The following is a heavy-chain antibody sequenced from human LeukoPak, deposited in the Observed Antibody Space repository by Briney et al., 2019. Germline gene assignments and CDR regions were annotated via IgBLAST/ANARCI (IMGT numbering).Heavy chain of an antibody. CDR3: AREWLGQDYDYVWGSYRPRGYYYYGMDV. V-gene: IGHV4-61*01. J-gene: IGHJ6*02. CDR2: IYYSGST. D-gene: IGHD3-16*02. Sequence: PSETLSLTCTVSGGSVSSGSYYWSWIRQPPGKGLEWIGYIYYSGSTNYNPSLKSRVTISVDTSKNQFSLKLSSVTAADTAVYYCAREWLGQDYDYVWGSYRPRGYYYYGMDVWGQGTTVTVSS. CDR1: GGSVSSGSYY.